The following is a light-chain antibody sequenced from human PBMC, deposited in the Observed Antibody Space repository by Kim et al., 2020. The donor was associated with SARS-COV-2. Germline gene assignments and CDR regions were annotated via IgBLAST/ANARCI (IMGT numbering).Light chain of an antibody. Sequence: ASVGDRVTITCRASQSISSWLAWYQQKPGKVPKLLIYDASSLESGVPSRFSGSGSGTEFTLTISSLQPDDFATYYCQQYNSYPWTFGQGTKVEIK. CDR1: QSISSW. CDR3: QQYNSYPWT. V-gene: IGKV1-5*01. CDR2: DAS. J-gene: IGKJ1*01.